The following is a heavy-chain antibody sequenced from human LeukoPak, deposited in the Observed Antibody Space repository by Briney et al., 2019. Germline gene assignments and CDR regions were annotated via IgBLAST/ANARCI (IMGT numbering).Heavy chain of an antibody. CDR3: ARVPCTGGSWSRTFDY. CDR1: GYSFSTYW. J-gene: IGHJ4*02. CDR2: INAADSDT. Sequence: GESLKISCKGSGYSFSTYWIGWVRQMPGKGLEWMGLINAADSDTRYSPSFQGQVLISVDKSISTAYLQWGNLKATDTAFYYCARVPCTGGSWSRTFDYWGQGTLVTVYS. D-gene: IGHD2-8*02. V-gene: IGHV5-51*01.